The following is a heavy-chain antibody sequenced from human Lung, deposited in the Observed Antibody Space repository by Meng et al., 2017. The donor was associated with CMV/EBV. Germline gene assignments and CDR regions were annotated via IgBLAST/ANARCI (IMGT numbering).Heavy chain of an antibody. CDR3: ARRRGGSGRDC. CDR2: IYHSGST. CDR1: GGPISSSNYY. D-gene: IGHD3-10*01. V-gene: IGHV4-39*01. Sequence: LQLQESGPGIVKPSEPLSLTCPVSGGPISSSNYYWDWIRQPPGKGLEWIGAIYHSGSTSYNPSLQSRVTMFVDTSKNQFSLMLTSVTATDTAVYYCARRRGGSGRDCWGQGTLVTVSS. J-gene: IGHJ4*02.